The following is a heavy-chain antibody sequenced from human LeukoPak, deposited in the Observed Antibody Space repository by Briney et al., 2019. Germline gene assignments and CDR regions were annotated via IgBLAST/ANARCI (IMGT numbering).Heavy chain of an antibody. CDR1: GGTFSSYA. D-gene: IGHD3-9*01. CDR2: IIPILGTA. CDR3: ARAPRDDILTGYYSYYGMDV. J-gene: IGHJ6*02. V-gene: IGHV1-69*04. Sequence: SVKVSCKASGGTFSSYAISWVRQAPGQGLEWMGRIIPILGTANYAQKFQGRVTITADKSTSTAYMELSSLRSEDTAVYYCARAPRDDILTGYYSYYGMDVWGQGTTVTVSS.